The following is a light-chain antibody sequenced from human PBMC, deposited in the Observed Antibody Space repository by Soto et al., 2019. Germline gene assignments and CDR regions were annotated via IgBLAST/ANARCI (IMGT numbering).Light chain of an antibody. CDR3: CSYAGVNWGYV. J-gene: IGLJ1*01. Sequence: QSALIQPASVSGSPGQSITISCTGTSSDIGKYHLVSWYQHHPGKAPKLIIYEVSKWPSGVSDRFSGSKSGYTASLTISGLQAEDEADYYCCSYAGVNWGYVLGTGTKLTVL. CDR2: EVS. CDR1: SSDIGKYHL. V-gene: IGLV2-23*02.